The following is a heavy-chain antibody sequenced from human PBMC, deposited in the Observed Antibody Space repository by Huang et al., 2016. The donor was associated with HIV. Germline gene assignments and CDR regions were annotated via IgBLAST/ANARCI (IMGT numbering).Heavy chain of an antibody. J-gene: IGHJ3*02. CDR2: IYYSGST. CDR1: GGSITSSSYY. D-gene: IGHD3-22*01. V-gene: IGHV4-39*01. CDR3: ARHFSYYDSSGYTPWDAFDI. Sequence: QLQLQGSGPGLVKPSETLSLTCTVSGGSITSSSYYWGWIRQPPGKGLEWVGSIYYSGSTGYNPSLKSRVTVSGDTSKNQFSLKLSSVTAADTAVYYCARHFSYYDSSGYTPWDAFDIWGQGTMVTVSS.